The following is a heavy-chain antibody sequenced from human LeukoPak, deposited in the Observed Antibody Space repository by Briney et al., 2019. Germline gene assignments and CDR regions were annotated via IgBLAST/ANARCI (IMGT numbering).Heavy chain of an antibody. CDR1: GFTFSTYN. CDR3: AREDAKEAGYYFDY. J-gene: IGHJ4*02. V-gene: IGHV3-21*01. D-gene: IGHD6-13*01. Sequence: GGSLRLSCAASGFTFSTYNMNWVRQAPGKGLEWVSSISGSTGNIYYAASVKGRFTTSRDNAKNSLYLQTNSLRAEDTAVYYCAREDAKEAGYYFDYWGQGTLVTVSS. CDR2: ISGSTGNI.